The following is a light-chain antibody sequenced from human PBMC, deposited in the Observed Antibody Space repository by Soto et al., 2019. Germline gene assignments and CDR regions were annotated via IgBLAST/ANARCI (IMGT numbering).Light chain of an antibody. V-gene: IGLV1-51*01. Sequence: QSVLTQPPSVSAAPGQKVTISCSGSSSNIGNNYVSWYQQLPGTAPKLLIYDNNKRPPGMPDRFSGSKYGTSATLRITGLQTGDDAAYYCGTWYRSRSAVVFGGGTKLTVL. CDR3: GTWYRSRSAVV. CDR2: DNN. CDR1: SSNIGNNY. J-gene: IGLJ2*01.